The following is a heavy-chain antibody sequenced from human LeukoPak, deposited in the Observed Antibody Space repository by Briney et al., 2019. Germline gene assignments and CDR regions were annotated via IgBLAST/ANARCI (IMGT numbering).Heavy chain of an antibody. J-gene: IGHJ4*02. V-gene: IGHV4-61*02. D-gene: IGHD4-17*01. Sequence: TLSLTCTVSGGSISSGSYYWSWIRQPAGKGLEWIGRIYTSGSTNYNPSLKSRVTISVDTSKNQFSLKLSSVTAADTAVYYCARDDYGDYVGTFDYWGQGTLVTVSS. CDR1: GGSISSGSYY. CDR3: ARDDYGDYVGTFDY. CDR2: IYTSGST.